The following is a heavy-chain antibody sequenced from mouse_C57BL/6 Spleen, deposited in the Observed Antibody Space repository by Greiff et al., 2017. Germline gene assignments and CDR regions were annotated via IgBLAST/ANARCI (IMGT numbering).Heavy chain of an antibody. CDR2: IHPNSGST. CDR1: GYTFTSYW. J-gene: IGHJ1*03. Sequence: QVQLQQPGAELVKPGASVKLSCKASGYTFTSYWMHWVKQRPGQGLEWIGMIHPNSGSTNYNEKFKSKATLTVDKSSSTTYMQLSSLTSEDSAVYYCARRGGFPWYFDVWGTGTTVTVSS. CDR3: ARRGGFPWYFDV. V-gene: IGHV1-64*01.